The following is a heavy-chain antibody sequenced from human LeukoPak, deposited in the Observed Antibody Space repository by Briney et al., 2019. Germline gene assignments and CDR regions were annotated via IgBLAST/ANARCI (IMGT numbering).Heavy chain of an antibody. J-gene: IGHJ6*02. CDR2: ISSGSSTR. Sequence: GGSLRLSCAASGFTFSSYAMGWVRQAPGKGLECVSYISSGSSTRYYADSVKGRFTISRDNAKSSLFLQMNSLRAEDTAVYFCARLRYYAVDVWGQGTTVIASS. V-gene: IGHV3-48*01. CDR3: ARLRYYAVDV. CDR1: GFTFSSYA.